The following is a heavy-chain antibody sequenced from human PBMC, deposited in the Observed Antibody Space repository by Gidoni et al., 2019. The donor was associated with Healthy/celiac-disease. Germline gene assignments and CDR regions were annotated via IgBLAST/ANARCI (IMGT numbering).Heavy chain of an antibody. D-gene: IGHD7-27*01. CDR3: AITVVTGDYYYGMDV. J-gene: IGHJ6*02. CDR1: GFTFSSYS. V-gene: IGHV3-21*01. CDR2: ISSSSSYI. Sequence: EVQLVESGGGLVKPGGSLRLSCAASGFTFSSYSMNWVRQAPGKGLEWVSSISSSSSYIYYADSVKGRFTISRDNAKNSLYLQMNSLRAEDTAVYYCAITVVTGDYYYGMDVWGQGTTVTVSS.